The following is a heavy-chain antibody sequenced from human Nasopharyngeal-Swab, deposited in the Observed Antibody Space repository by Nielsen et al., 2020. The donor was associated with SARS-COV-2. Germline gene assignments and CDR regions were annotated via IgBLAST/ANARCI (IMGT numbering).Heavy chain of an antibody. CDR1: GGSSSGYY. J-gene: IGHJ5*02. CDR3: ARGRRYYDFWSGYGNWFDP. CDR2: INHSGST. V-gene: IGHV4-34*01. D-gene: IGHD3-3*01. Sequence: SETLSLTCAVYGGSSSGYYWSWIRQPPGKGLEWIGEINHSGSTNYNPSLKSRVTISVDTSKNQFSLKLSSVTAADTAVYYCARGRRYYDFWSGYGNWFDPWGQGTLVPVSS.